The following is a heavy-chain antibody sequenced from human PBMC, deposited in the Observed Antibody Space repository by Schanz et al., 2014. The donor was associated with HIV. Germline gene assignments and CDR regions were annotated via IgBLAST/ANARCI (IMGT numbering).Heavy chain of an antibody. Sequence: QVQLQESGPGLVKPSETLSLTCTVSGGSINNRSYYWGWIRQPPGKGLEWIGSIYYSANTYYNPSLKGRVPIPVDPSRTKSPVKLNSVTAADTAVYYCARLDTSMTAADSWGQGTPVTVSS. J-gene: IGHJ4*02. CDR2: IYYSANT. CDR1: GGSINNRSYY. CDR3: ARLDTSMTAADS. V-gene: IGHV4-39*01. D-gene: IGHD5-18*01.